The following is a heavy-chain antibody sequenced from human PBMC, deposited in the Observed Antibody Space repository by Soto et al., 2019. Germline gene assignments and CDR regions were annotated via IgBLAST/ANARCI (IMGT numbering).Heavy chain of an antibody. CDR3: ARGREDFGLVMYFDY. J-gene: IGHJ4*02. CDR1: GGSIGSGGYY. Sequence: SETLSLTCTVSGGSIGSGGYYWSWIRQHPGKGLEWIGYIYYSGSTYYNPSLMSRVIISVDTSKSQFSLKLRSVTAADTAVYYCARGREDFGLVMYFDYWGQGTLVTVSS. CDR2: IYYSGST. V-gene: IGHV4-31*03. D-gene: IGHD3-3*01.